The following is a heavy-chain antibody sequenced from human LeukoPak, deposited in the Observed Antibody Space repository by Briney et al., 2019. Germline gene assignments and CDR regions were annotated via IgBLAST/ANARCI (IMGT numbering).Heavy chain of an antibody. D-gene: IGHD5/OR15-5a*01. V-gene: IGHV1-46*01. CDR1: GYTFTNYF. CDR2: VNPTGGST. Sequence: GASVKVSCNTSGYTFTNYFIHWVRQVPGQGLEWMGMVNPTGGSTSYAQSFQGRVTLTGDTSTSTVYMEFSALTSEDTAVYYCARGRSKALDFWGQETPVTVSS. J-gene: IGHJ4*02. CDR3: ARGRSKALDF.